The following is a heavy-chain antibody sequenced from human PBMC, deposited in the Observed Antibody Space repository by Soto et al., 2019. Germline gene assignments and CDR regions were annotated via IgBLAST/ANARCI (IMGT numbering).Heavy chain of an antibody. CDR2: IDRDGGRT. V-gene: IGHV3-74*02. CDR3: ARGGSGTYGDYYGMDV. D-gene: IGHD1-26*01. CDR1: GFTFSNYW. Sequence: EVQLAESGGGLVQPGGSLRLSCAVSGFTFSNYWMHWVRQAPGKGLVWVSRIDRDGGRTDYADSVKGRFTISRDDANNMLYVQMNGLRAEDTAVDYCARGGSGTYGDYYGMDVWGQGTTVTVSS. J-gene: IGHJ6*02.